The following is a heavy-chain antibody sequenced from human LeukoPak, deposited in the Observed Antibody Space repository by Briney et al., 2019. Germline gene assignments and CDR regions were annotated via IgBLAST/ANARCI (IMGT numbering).Heavy chain of an antibody. CDR3: ARGYGSGSYYYYYYYMDV. CDR1: GFTVSSNS. CDR2: ISSSGSTI. D-gene: IGHD3-10*01. Sequence: PGGSLRLSCTVSGFTVSSNSMSWVRQAPGKGLEWVSYISSSGSTIYYADSVKGRFTISRDNAKNSLYLQMNSLRAEDTAVYYCARGYGSGSYYYYYYYMDVWGKGTTVTISS. V-gene: IGHV3-48*04. J-gene: IGHJ6*03.